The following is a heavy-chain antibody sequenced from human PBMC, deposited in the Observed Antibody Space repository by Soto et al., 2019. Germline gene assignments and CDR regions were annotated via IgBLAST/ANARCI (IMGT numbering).Heavy chain of an antibody. CDR3: ARENGLRYFDWLLSGDGAFDI. V-gene: IGHV3-64*01. Sequence: GGSLRLSCAASGFTFSSYAMHWVRQAPGKGLEYVSAISSNGGSTYYANSVKGRFTISRDNSKNTLYLQMGSLRAEDMAVYYCARENGLRYFDWLLSGDGAFDIWGQGTMVTVSS. CDR1: GFTFSSYA. D-gene: IGHD3-9*01. J-gene: IGHJ3*02. CDR2: ISSNGGST.